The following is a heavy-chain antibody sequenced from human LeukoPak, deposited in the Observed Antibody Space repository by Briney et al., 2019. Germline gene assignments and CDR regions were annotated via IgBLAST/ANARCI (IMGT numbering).Heavy chain of an antibody. J-gene: IGHJ4*02. CDR2: ISGDGVTT. D-gene: IGHD2-2*01. CDR1: GFNFHDFS. Sequence: GGSLRLSCAASGFNFHDFSMHWVRQVPGQGPDWVSLISGDGVTTYYSDSVKDRFTISRDNNKNLLFLQMNSLRVEDSAIYYCAKDNNTISFNFDYWGRGSLVIVSS. CDR3: AKDNNTISFNFDY. V-gene: IGHV3-43*02.